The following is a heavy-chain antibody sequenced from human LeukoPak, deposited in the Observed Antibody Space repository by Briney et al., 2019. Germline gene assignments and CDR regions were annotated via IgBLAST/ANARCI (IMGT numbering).Heavy chain of an antibody. CDR1: GFTFSSYS. CDR2: ISSSSSYI. D-gene: IGHD6-13*01. CDR3: ARYSSSWAYYFDY. J-gene: IGHJ4*02. Sequence: GGSLRLSCAASGFTFSSYSMNWVLQAPGKGLEWVSSISSSSSYIYYADSVKGRFTISRDNAKNSLYLQMNSLRAEDTAVYYCARYSSSWAYYFDYWGQGTLVTVSS. V-gene: IGHV3-21*01.